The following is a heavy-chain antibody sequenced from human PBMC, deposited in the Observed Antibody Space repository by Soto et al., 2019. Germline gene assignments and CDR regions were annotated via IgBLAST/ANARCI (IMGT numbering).Heavy chain of an antibody. V-gene: IGHV1-8*02. D-gene: IGHD6-13*01. Sequence: QVQLVQSGAEVKQSGASLKVSCKASGYDFTAYDINWVRQASGQGLEWMGWMNPINGAAGSARRFQGRVSMTRNSATGTAYLELTSLRSDDTAVYYCGRGPRPRAPAGGTPYYYAMDVWGQGTTVTVSS. CDR1: GYDFTAYD. J-gene: IGHJ6*02. CDR3: GRGPRPRAPAGGTPYYYAMDV. CDR2: MNPINGAA.